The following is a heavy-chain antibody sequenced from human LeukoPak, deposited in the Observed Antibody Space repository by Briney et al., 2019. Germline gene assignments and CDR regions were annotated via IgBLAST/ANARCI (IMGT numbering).Heavy chain of an antibody. V-gene: IGHV3-53*01. Sequence: GGPLRLSCAASGFTVSSNYMSWVRQAPGKGLEWVSVIYSGGSTYYADSVKGRLTISRDNSKNTLYLQMNSLRAEDTAVYYCARAIWGYCSGGSCYGYYFDYWGQGTLVTVSS. J-gene: IGHJ4*02. CDR1: GFTVSSNY. CDR2: IYSGGST. D-gene: IGHD2-15*01. CDR3: ARAIWGYCSGGSCYGYYFDY.